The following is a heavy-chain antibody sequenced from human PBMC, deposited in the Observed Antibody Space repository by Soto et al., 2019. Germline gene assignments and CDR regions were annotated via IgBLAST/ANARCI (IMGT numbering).Heavy chain of an antibody. CDR2: ISGSGGST. D-gene: IGHD3-22*01. V-gene: IGHV3-23*01. CDR1: GFTFSSYA. Sequence: QSGGSLRLSCAASGFTFSSYAMSWVRQAPGKGLEWVSTISGSGGSTYYADSVKGRLTISRDNSKNTLFLQMNSLRVEDTAVYYCAKVNPYFESSGYYPSWGQGTLVTVSS. CDR3: AKVNPYFESSGYYPS. J-gene: IGHJ4*02.